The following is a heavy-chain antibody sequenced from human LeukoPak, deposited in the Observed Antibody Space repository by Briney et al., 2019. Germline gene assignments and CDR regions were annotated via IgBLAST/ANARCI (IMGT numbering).Heavy chain of an antibody. CDR1: GGSISSSSYY. CDR3: ARIGKVMDYYGSSGYVTGFDY. CDR2: IYYSGST. J-gene: IGHJ4*02. Sequence: PSETLSLTCTVSGGSISSSSYYWGWIRQPPGKGLEWIGCIYYSGSTNYNPSLKSRVTISVDTSKNQFSLKLSSVTAADTAVYYCARIGKVMDYYGSSGYVTGFDYWGQGTLVTVSS. V-gene: IGHV4-39*07. D-gene: IGHD3-22*01.